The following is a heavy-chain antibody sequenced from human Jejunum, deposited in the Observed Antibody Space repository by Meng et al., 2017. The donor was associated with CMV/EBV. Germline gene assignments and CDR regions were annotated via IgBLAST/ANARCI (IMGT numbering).Heavy chain of an antibody. J-gene: IGHJ4*02. Sequence: GDTLNTHAIIGLRQAPGQGLQWVGNIIPILDFVAYSQIFQGRVTITADRVTKTAYMELRSLRSDDTAVYYCARVSSSDLSSPFDYWGQGTLVTVSS. CDR2: IIPILDFV. CDR3: ARVSSSDLSSPFDY. V-gene: IGHV1-69*04. CDR1: GDTLNTHA. D-gene: IGHD2/OR15-2a*01.